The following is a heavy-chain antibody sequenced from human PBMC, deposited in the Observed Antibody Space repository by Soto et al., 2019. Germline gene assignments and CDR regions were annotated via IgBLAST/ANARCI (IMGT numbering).Heavy chain of an antibody. J-gene: IGHJ6*02. Sequence: QLQLQESGPGLVKPSETLSLTCTVSGGSISSSSYYWGWIRQPPGKGLEWIGSIYYSGSTYYNPSLKSRVTISVNTSKTHFSLKLSSVAAADTAVYYCARLCGTAGGGGSLYYYYYGMDVWGQGTTVTVSS. CDR2: IYYSGST. V-gene: IGHV4-39*01. CDR1: GGSISSSSYY. D-gene: IGHD3-16*01. CDR3: ARLCGTAGGGGSLYYYYYGMDV.